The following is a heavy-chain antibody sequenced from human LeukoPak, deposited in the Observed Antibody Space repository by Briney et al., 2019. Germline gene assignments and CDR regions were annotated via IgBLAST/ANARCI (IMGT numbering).Heavy chain of an antibody. Sequence: SETLSLTCSVSGYSMRSGYFWGWIRQPPGKGLEWIGSIFHTGSTNYNPSLKSRVTMSVDTSKNQFSLKLSSVTAADTAVYYCARFFDGSWFDPWGQGTLVTVSS. V-gene: IGHV4-38-2*02. D-gene: IGHD3/OR15-3a*01. CDR2: IFHTGST. CDR3: ARFFDGSWFDP. CDR1: GYSMRSGYF. J-gene: IGHJ5*02.